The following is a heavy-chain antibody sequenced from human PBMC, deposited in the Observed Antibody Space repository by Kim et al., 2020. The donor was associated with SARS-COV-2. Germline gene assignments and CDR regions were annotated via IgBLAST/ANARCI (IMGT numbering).Heavy chain of an antibody. D-gene: IGHD4-17*01. V-gene: IGHV1-3*01. CDR3: ARATGYGMDV. Sequence: GNTKQSQKFQGRATITRDTSPSTAYMELSSLRSEDTAVYYCARATGYGMDVWGRGTTVTVSS. CDR2: GNT. J-gene: IGHJ6*02.